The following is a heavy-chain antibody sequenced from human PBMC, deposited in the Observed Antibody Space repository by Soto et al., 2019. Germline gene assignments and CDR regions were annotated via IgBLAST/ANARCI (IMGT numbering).Heavy chain of an antibody. CDR2: IYYSGSN. D-gene: IGHD2-21*01. CDR1: CGSVSSGSYY. CDR3: ARDQIAIAY. Sequence: SETLSLTCTVSCGSVSSGSYYWSWIRQPPGKGLEWIGYIYYSGSNNYNPSLKSRVTISVDKSKNQFSLKLSPVTAADTAVYYCARDQIAIAYCGHGTRVTVSS. V-gene: IGHV4-61*01. J-gene: IGHJ4*01.